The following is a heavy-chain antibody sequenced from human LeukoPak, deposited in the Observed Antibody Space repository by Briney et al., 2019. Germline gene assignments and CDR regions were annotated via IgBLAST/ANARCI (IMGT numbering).Heavy chain of an antibody. Sequence: GGSLRLSCAASGFTFSSYEMNWVRQAPGKGLEWVSYISSSGSTIYYADSVKGRFTISRDNAKNSLYLQMNSLRAEDTAVYYCARDKHDSSDYRDALDYWGQGTLVTVSS. CDR2: ISSSGSTI. J-gene: IGHJ4*02. CDR1: GFTFSSYE. V-gene: IGHV3-48*03. D-gene: IGHD3-22*01. CDR3: ARDKHDSSDYRDALDY.